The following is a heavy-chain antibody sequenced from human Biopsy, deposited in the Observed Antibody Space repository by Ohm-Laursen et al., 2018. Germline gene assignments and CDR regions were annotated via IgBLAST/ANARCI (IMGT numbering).Heavy chain of an antibody. Sequence: ASVKVSCKASGYTFTSYDINWVRQATGQGLEWMGWMNPNSGNAGYAQKFQGRVTMTRNTSISTAYMELSSLRAEDTAVYYCAKAGGFSYGTRFESWGQGTLVTVTS. CDR2: MNPNSGNA. D-gene: IGHD5-18*01. V-gene: IGHV1-8*01. CDR3: AKAGGFSYGTRFES. CDR1: GYTFTSYD. J-gene: IGHJ5*01.